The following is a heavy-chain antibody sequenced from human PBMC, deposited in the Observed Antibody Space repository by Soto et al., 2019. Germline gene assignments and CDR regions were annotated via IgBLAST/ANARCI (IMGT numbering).Heavy chain of an antibody. D-gene: IGHD3-10*01. J-gene: IGHJ3*02. Sequence: ASVKVSCKASGYTFTSYGYAWVRQAPGQGLEWMGWMNPYSGDTGYAQKFQGRVTMTRDTSISTAYMELSSLRSEDTAVYYCARGHYGSGSYYRPYAFDIWGQGTMVTVSS. CDR1: GYTFTSYG. V-gene: IGHV1-8*02. CDR2: MNPYSGDT. CDR3: ARGHYGSGSYYRPYAFDI.